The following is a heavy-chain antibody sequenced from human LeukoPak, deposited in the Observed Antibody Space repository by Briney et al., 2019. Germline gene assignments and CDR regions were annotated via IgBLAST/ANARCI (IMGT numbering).Heavy chain of an antibody. CDR1: GFTFSSYG. J-gene: IGHJ4*02. CDR2: ISGSGGST. Sequence: PGGSLRLSCVASGFTFSSYGMSWVRQAPGKGLEWVSAISGSGGSTYYADSVKGRFTISRDNSKNTLYLQMNSLRAEDTAVYYCAKDYGSGSTYYFDYWGQGTLVTVSS. CDR3: AKDYGSGSTYYFDY. D-gene: IGHD3-10*01. V-gene: IGHV3-23*01.